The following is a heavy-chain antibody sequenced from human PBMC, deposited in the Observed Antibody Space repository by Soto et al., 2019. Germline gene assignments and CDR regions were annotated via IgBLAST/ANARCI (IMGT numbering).Heavy chain of an antibody. CDR3: ARDAKAIFGVVIITLYYYYGMDV. Sequence: VKVSCKASGYTFTSYYMHWVRQAPGQGLEWMGIINPSGGSTSYAQKFQGRVTMTRDTSTSTVYMELSSLRSEDTAVYYCARDAKAIFGVVIITLYYYYGMDVWGQGTTVTVSS. CDR2: INPSGGST. D-gene: IGHD3-3*01. J-gene: IGHJ6*02. CDR1: GYTFTSYY. V-gene: IGHV1-46*01.